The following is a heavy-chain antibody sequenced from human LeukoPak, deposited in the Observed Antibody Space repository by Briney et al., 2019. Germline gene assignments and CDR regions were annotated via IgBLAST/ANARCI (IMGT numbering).Heavy chain of an antibody. Sequence: GGSLRLSCAVSGFTFSSYSMTWVRQAPGKGLEWVSSITRSSIYIYYGDSVKGRFTISRDNAKNSLYLQMNSLRVEDTAVYYCARARYDSSGYYSIFDYWGQGTLVTVSS. CDR2: ITRSSIYI. V-gene: IGHV3-21*01. J-gene: IGHJ4*02. CDR1: GFTFSSYS. D-gene: IGHD3-22*01. CDR3: ARARYDSSGYYSIFDY.